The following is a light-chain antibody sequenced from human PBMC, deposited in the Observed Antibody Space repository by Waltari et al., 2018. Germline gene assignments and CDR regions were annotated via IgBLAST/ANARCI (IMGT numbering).Light chain of an antibody. CDR3: QQTYSTPPFT. J-gene: IGKJ3*01. V-gene: IGKV1-39*01. CDR2: GAS. Sequence: DIQMTPSPSSLSASVGDRVTITCRASQSITTYLNWYQQKPGKAPNLLIYGASSLQSGVPSRFSGSGSGTDFTLTISSLQPEDFATYYCQQTYSTPPFTFGPGTKVDI. CDR1: QSITTY.